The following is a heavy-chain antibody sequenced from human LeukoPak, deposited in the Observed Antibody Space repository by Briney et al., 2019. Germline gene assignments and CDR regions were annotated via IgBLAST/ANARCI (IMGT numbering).Heavy chain of an antibody. D-gene: IGHD3-10*01. CDR1: GFTFSSYA. V-gene: IGHV3-23*01. Sequence: GGSLRLSCAASGFTFSSYAMSWVRQAPGKGLEWVSAISASGGSTYYADSVKGRFTISRDNSKNTLYLQMNSLRAEDTAVYYCAKGTLRTTMVRGAFDYWGQGTLVTVSS. J-gene: IGHJ4*02. CDR3: AKGTLRTTMVRGAFDY. CDR2: ISASGGST.